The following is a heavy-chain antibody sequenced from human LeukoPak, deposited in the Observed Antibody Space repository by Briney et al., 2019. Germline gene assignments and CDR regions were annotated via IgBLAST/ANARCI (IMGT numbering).Heavy chain of an antibody. CDR2: IYTSGTT. CDR1: GASVSSGRHY. CDR3: ARLSGYYDSSPEV. J-gene: IGHJ4*02. V-gene: IGHV4-61*02. D-gene: IGHD3-22*01. Sequence: SETLSLTCTVSGASVSSGRHYWTWIRQPAGKGLEWIGRIYTSGTTKYDPSLESRVAISMDTSKNQFSPKLTSVTAADTAVYYCARLSGYYDSSPEVWGQGTLVAVSS.